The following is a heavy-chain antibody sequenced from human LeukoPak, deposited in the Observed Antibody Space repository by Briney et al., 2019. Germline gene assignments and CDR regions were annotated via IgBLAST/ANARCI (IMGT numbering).Heavy chain of an antibody. Sequence: GGSLRLSCAASGFTFSSYSMNWVRQAPGKGLEWVAFIRYDGSNKYYADSVKGRFTISRDNSKNTLYLQMNSLRAEDTAVYYCVSTRVFYGDYYFDYWGQGTLVTVSS. D-gene: IGHD4-17*01. CDR2: IRYDGSNK. CDR1: GFTFSSYS. V-gene: IGHV3-30*02. CDR3: VSTRVFYGDYYFDY. J-gene: IGHJ4*02.